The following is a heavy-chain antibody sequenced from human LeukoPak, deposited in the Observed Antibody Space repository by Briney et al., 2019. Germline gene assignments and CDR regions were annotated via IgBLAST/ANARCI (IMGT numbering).Heavy chain of an antibody. D-gene: IGHD2-2*02. V-gene: IGHV4-34*01. J-gene: IGHJ6*03. Sequence: KPSETLSLTCAVHGGSFSGYYWSWIRQPPGKGLEWIGEINHSGSTNYNPSLKSRVTIAVDTSKIQFALKLSSVTAADTAVYYCARGPARLYCSSTSCYKLDYYYYYYMDVWGKGTTVTVSS. CDR1: GGSFSGYY. CDR3: ARGPARLYCSSTSCYKLDYYYYYYMDV. CDR2: INHSGST.